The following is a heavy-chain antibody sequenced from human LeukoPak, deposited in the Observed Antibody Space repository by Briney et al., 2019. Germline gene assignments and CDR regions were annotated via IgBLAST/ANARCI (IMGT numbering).Heavy chain of an antibody. CDR3: ARRNTADASIDF. CDR2: IFYSGGA. J-gene: IGHJ4*02. CDR1: GVSMSGHW. Sequence: SLETLSLTCTVSGVSMSGHWWSWIRQSPGKGLEWIGDIFYSGGANNNSPLKSRLTMSLDTSKNQFSLKLSSVTAADTAMYYCARRNTADASIDFWGQGILVSASS. D-gene: IGHD2/OR15-2a*01. V-gene: IGHV4-59*08.